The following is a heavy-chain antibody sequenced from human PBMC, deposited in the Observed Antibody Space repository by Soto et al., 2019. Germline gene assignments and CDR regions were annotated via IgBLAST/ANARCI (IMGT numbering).Heavy chain of an antibody. CDR3: ARGQSSLLLDC. Sequence: QVQLQQWGAGLLKPSETLSLTCAVYGGSFSAYYWSWIRQPPGKGLEWIGEINHSGSTNYKPSLKSRVTISVDTSKNQFSLKLSSVTAAATAVYYCARGQSSLLLDCWGQGILVTVSS. V-gene: IGHV4-34*01. J-gene: IGHJ4*02. CDR2: INHSGST. D-gene: IGHD2-8*02. CDR1: GGSFSAYY.